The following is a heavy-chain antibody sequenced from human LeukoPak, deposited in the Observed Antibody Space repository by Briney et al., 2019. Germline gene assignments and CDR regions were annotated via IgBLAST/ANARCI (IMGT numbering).Heavy chain of an antibody. CDR2: ISGSGGST. J-gene: IGHJ5*02. CDR1: GFTSTSYV. CDR3: AKTSWYHSSGSCSNWSVP. D-gene: IGHD2-15*01. Sequence: GGSLRLCCAASGFTSTSYVMSRVRQAPGKGLEWVSAISGSGGSTNYADSVKGRFTISRDNSKNTLYLQMNSPRAEDTALYYCAKTSWYHSSGSCSNWSVPWGQGTLVTVSS. V-gene: IGHV3-23*01.